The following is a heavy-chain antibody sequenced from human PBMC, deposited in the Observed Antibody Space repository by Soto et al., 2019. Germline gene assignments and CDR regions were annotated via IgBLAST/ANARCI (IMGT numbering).Heavy chain of an antibody. CDR2: ISAYNGNT. CDR1: GYTFTSYG. Sequence: QVQLVQSGAEVKKPGASVKVSCKASGYTFTSYGISWGRQAPGQVLEWMGWISAYNGNTNYAQKLQGRATTTKDTSRSTAYMELRSLRSDDTAVYYCARDRHKGWFGEVTFDSWGQGTLVTVSS. D-gene: IGHD3-10*01. J-gene: IGHJ4*02. V-gene: IGHV1-18*01. CDR3: ARDRHKGWFGEVTFDS.